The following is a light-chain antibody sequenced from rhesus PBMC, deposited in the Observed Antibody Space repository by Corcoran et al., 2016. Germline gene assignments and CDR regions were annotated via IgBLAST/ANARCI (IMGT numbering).Light chain of an antibody. CDR1: QSLVPSNGNTY. V-gene: IGKV2-65*01. CDR2: KVS. CDR3: MQYTHIPYS. Sequence: DVVMTQSPLALPITPGQPASISCRSSQSLVPSNGNTYLSWFQQKPGQPPRLLIYKVSNRYSGVPDRFRGSGAGTDCTLKISRVEAEDVGVYYCMQYTHIPYSFGQGTKVEIK. J-gene: IGKJ2*01.